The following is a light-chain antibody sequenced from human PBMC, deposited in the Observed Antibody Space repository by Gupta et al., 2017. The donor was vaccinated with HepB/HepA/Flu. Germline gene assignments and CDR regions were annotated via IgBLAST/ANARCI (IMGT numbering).Light chain of an antibody. Sequence: SYDLSQPPSVSVSPGQTVSISYPGAKLEDKYVSWYQQRPGQSPVLVIFKDIKRPSAIPERFSGSNSGHTATLTISGAQALDEADYFCQAWDGSAAVFGAGTKVTVL. V-gene: IGLV3-1*01. CDR1: KLEDKY. CDR3: QAWDGSAAV. J-gene: IGLJ1*01. CDR2: KDI.